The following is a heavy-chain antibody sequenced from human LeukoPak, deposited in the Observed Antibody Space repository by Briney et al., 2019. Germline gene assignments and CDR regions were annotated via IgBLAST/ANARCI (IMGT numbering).Heavy chain of an antibody. J-gene: IGHJ2*01. D-gene: IGHD1-1*01. CDR3: ARGYPGTTSTGGFDL. V-gene: IGHV1-18*01. CDR2: ISAYNGNT. Sequence: ASVKVSCKAFGYAFTSYGISWVRQAPGQGLEWMGWISAYNGNTNYAQKLQGRVTMTTDTSTSTAYMELRSLRSDDTAVYYCARGYPGTTSTGGFDLWGRGTLVTVSS. CDR1: GYAFTSYG.